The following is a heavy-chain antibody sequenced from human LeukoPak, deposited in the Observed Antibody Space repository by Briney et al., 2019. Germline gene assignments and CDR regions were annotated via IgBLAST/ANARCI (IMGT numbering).Heavy chain of an antibody. CDR3: TRDQTPYY. J-gene: IGHJ4*02. V-gene: IGHV3-49*02. CDR2: IRSEAYGGTP. Sequence: GGSLRLSCATSGFTFSSYPMSWVRQAPGKGLEWVGFIRSEAYGGTPEYAASVKGRFTISRDDSKSIAYLQMNSLKTEDTAVYYCTRDQTPYYWGQGTLVTVSS. CDR1: GFTFSSYP.